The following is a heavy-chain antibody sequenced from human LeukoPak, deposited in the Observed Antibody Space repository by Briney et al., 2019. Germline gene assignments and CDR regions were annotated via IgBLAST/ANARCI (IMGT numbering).Heavy chain of an antibody. CDR2: IDAGSGDT. Sequence: ASVKVSCKASGYTFTSYAVHWVRQAPGQRPEWMGWIDAGSGDTGCSQEVQGRVTITRDTSESTAYMELSTLTSEDTAVYYRARRGLTTQYSFNAMAVWGQRTTVTASS. J-gene: IGHJ6*02. CDR3: ARRGLTTQYSFNAMAV. V-gene: IGHV1-3*01. CDR1: GYTFTSYA. D-gene: IGHD1-14*01.